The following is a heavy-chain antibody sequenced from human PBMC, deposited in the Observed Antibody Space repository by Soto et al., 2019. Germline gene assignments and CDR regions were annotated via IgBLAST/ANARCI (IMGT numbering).Heavy chain of an antibody. CDR1: GFAFSDYY. V-gene: IGHV3-11*01. CDR2: ISSSGTTI. D-gene: IGHD2-15*01. J-gene: IGHJ4*02. Sequence: PGGSLRLPCAASGFAFSDYYMSWVRQAPGKGPEWLSYISSSGTTINYADSVKGRFTISRDNAKNSLYLQMNSLRAEDTAVYYCARAYCSGGSCYHGFDYWGQGTLVTVSS. CDR3: ARAYCSGGSCYHGFDY.